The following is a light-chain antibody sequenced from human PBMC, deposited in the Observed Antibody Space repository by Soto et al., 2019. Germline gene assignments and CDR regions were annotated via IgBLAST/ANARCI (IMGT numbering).Light chain of an antibody. J-gene: IGLJ2*01. Sequence: VLTQPPSVSAAPGQNVTISCSGSTSNIGHNYVSWYQQFPGTVPKLLIYDNNKRPSGIPDRFSGSRAGTSATLGVTGLQPGDEADYYCGTWDTSLNTFVFGGGTKVTVL. CDR1: TSNIGHNY. CDR3: GTWDTSLNTFV. V-gene: IGLV1-51*01. CDR2: DNN.